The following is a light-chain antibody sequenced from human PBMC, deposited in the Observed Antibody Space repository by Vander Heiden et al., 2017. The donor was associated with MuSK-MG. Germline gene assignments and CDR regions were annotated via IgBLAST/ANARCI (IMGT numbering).Light chain of an antibody. J-gene: IGKJ1*01. CDR1: QTVSSSY. V-gene: IGKV3-20*01. CDR3: QQYGASHWT. CDR2: GAS. Sequence: EIVLTQFPGTLSLSPGERATLSCRASQTVSSSYVTWYQQKPGQAPRLLIYGASTRATGISDRFSGSGSATDFTLTISRLEPEDSAVYFCQQYGASHWTFGQGTKVEIK.